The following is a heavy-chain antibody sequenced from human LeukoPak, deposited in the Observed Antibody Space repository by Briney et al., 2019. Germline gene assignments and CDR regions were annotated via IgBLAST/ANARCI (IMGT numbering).Heavy chain of an antibody. CDR3: ARDLQQLVPLYYFDY. J-gene: IGHJ4*02. CDR1: GFTVSSNY. Sequence: GGSLRLSCAASGFTVSSNYMSWVRQAPGKGLEWVSVIYSDGSTYYADSVKGRFTISRDNAKNSLYLQMNSLRAEDTAVYYCARDLQQLVPLYYFDYWGQGTLVTVSS. D-gene: IGHD6-13*01. V-gene: IGHV3-53*01. CDR2: IYSDGST.